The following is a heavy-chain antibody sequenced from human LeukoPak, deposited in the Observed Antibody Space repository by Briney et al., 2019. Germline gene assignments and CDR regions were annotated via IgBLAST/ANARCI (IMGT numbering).Heavy chain of an antibody. V-gene: IGHV3-21*01. D-gene: IGHD6-13*01. J-gene: IGHJ4*02. CDR1: GFTFSSYS. Sequence: PGGSLTLSCAASGFTFSSYSMNWVRQAPGKGLEWVSYISSSSSYIYYADSVKGRFTISRDNAKNSLYLQMNSLRAEDTAVYYCARKGIAPQYYFDYWGQGTLVTVSS. CDR2: ISSSSSYI. CDR3: ARKGIAPQYYFDY.